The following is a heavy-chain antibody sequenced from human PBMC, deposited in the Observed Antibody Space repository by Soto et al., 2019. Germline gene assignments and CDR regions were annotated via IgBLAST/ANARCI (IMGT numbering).Heavy chain of an antibody. CDR3: SKDFMRIQLLECMDI. CDR2: INWNSATV. CDR1: GFTFDDYA. V-gene: IGHV3-9*01. J-gene: IGHJ6*02. Sequence: PGGCRRRSWAAAGFTFDDYAMHWVRQVPGKGLEWVSGINWNSATVAYADSVKGRFTISRDNAKNSRYLQMNSLRDEDTALYYCSKDFMRIQLLECMDIWRQGTTVTVSS. D-gene: IGHD3-10*01.